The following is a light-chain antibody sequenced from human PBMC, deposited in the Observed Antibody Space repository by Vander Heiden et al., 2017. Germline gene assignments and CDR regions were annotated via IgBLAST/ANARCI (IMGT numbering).Light chain of an antibody. CDR2: WAS. Sequence: IVLTHSPHSLADSSGDRATINCKSSQSVLYSSNNKNYLAWYQQKPGQPPKLLMYWASTRESGVPDRFSGSGSGTDFTLTISSLQAEDVAVYYCQQYYSTPLTFGSGTKVDIK. J-gene: IGKJ3*01. CDR3: QQYYSTPLT. CDR1: QSVLYSSNNKNY. V-gene: IGKV4-1*01.